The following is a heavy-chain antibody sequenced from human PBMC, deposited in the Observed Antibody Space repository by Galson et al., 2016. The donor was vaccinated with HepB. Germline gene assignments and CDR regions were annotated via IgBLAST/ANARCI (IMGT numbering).Heavy chain of an antibody. CDR2: INTDTGSP. V-gene: IGHV7-4-1*02. CDR3: ASGSGSSLAF. D-gene: IGHD3-10*01. Sequence: SVKVSCKASGYSFTSYPIHWVRQAPGQGLEWMGWINTDTGSPAYAQGFTGRFVFSLDSSVSTAYLQIINLKTEDTAVYFCASGSGSSLAFWGQGSLVTVSS. CDR1: GYSFTSYP. J-gene: IGHJ4*02.